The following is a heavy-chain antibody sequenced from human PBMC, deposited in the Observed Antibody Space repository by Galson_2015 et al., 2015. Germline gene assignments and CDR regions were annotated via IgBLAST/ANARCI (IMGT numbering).Heavy chain of an antibody. Sequence: SLRLSCAASGFTFSDYYMSWIRQAPGKGLEWVSYISSSSSYTNYADSVKGRFTISRDNAKNSLYLQMNSLRAEDTAVYYCAREYCSSTSCYPFDYWGQGTLVTVSS. CDR1: GFTFSDYY. J-gene: IGHJ4*02. V-gene: IGHV3-11*05. D-gene: IGHD2-2*01. CDR3: AREYCSSTSCYPFDY. CDR2: ISSSSSYT.